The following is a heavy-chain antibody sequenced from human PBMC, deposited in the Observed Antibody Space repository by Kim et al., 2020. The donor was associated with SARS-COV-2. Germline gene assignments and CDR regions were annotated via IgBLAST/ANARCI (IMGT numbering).Heavy chain of an antibody. CDR1: GFTFSSYS. V-gene: IGHV3-21*01. Sequence: GGSLRLSCAASGFTFSSYSMNWVRQAPGKGLEWVSSISSSSSYIYYADSVKGRFTISRDNAKNSLYLQMNSLRAEDTAVYYCAREIRSPGGDFWSGRPGGMDVWGQGTTVTVSS. D-gene: IGHD3-3*01. CDR2: ISSSSSYI. J-gene: IGHJ6*02. CDR3: AREIRSPGGDFWSGRPGGMDV.